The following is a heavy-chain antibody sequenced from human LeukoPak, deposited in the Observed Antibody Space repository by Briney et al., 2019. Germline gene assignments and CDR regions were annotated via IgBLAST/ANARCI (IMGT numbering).Heavy chain of an antibody. V-gene: IGHV3-23*01. CDR3: ARGRYCSSTSCLYDY. J-gene: IGHJ4*02. D-gene: IGHD2-2*01. CDR1: GFMFSTYA. CDR2: ISGTGGST. Sequence: GGSLRLSCAGSGFMFSTYAMSWVRQAPGQGLEWISGISGTGGSTYYADSVKGRFTISRDNAKNSLYLQMNSLRAEDTAVYYCARGRYCSSTSCLYDYWGQGTLVAVSS.